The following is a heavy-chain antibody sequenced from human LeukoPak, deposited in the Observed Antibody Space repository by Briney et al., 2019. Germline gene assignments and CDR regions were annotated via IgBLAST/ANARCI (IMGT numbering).Heavy chain of an antibody. CDR2: IVPILDIA. CDR1: GGTFSNYA. Sequence: ASVKVSCKASGGTFSNYAVNWVRQAPGQGLEWMGRIVPILDIANYAQKFQGRVTITADKSTAIAYMEVARLRSEDTAIYYCARDDGANTEWGLWGQGTLVTVSS. V-gene: IGHV1-69*04. D-gene: IGHD1-26*01. J-gene: IGHJ4*02. CDR3: ARDDGANTEWGL.